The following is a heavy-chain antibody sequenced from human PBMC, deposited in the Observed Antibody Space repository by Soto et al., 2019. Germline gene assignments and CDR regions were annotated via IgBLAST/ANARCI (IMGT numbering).Heavy chain of an antibody. V-gene: IGHV1-69*13. Sequence: GASVKVSCKASGGTFSSYAINWVRQAPGQGLEWMGGIIPIFVTANHAQKFQGRVTITADESTSTTYMELSSLRSEDTAVYYCARFCSGGSCYRGYSYGRTNDAFDIWGQGTMVTVSS. CDR2: IIPIFVTA. CDR3: ARFCSGGSCYRGYSYGRTNDAFDI. CDR1: GGTFSSYA. D-gene: IGHD2-15*01. J-gene: IGHJ3*02.